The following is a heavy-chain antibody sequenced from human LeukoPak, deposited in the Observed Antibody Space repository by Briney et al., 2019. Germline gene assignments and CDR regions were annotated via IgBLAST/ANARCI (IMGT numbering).Heavy chain of an antibody. Sequence: GASVKVSCKASGYTFSNYGISWVRQAPGQGLEWMGWMNPNSGNTGYAQKFQGRVTMTRNTSISTAYMELSSLRSEDTAVYYCARGPGSGYEGYGMDVWGQGTTVTVSS. V-gene: IGHV1-8*02. CDR3: ARGPGSGYEGYGMDV. D-gene: IGHD5-12*01. CDR1: GYTFSNYG. CDR2: MNPNSGNT. J-gene: IGHJ6*02.